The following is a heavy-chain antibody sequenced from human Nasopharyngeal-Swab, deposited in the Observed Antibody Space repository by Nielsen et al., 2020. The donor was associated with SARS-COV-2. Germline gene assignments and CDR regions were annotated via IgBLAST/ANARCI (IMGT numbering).Heavy chain of an antibody. CDR3: AAGYSSSWYRAFDI. D-gene: IGHD6-13*01. Sequence: RQAPGKGLEWVSYISSSGSTIYYADSVKGRFTISRDNAKNSLYLQMNSLRAEDTAVYYCAAGYSSSWYRAFDIWGQGTMVTVSS. CDR2: ISSSGSTI. J-gene: IGHJ3*02. V-gene: IGHV3-11*04.